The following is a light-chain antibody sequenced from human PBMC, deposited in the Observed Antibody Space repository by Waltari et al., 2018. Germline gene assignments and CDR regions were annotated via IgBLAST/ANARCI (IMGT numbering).Light chain of an antibody. Sequence: QSVLTQPPSVSGAPGQRVPISCTGSSSNIGAAYDVPWYQQLPGTAPKLLIYNDNNRPSGVPDRFSGSKSGTSASLAITGLQAEDEADYYCQSYDITLSASVFAGGTKLTV. CDR2: NDN. CDR1: SSNIGAAYD. CDR3: QSYDITLSASV. V-gene: IGLV1-40*01. J-gene: IGLJ3*02.